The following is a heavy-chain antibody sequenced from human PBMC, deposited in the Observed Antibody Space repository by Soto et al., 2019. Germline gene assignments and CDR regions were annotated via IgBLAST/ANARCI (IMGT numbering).Heavy chain of an antibody. CDR3: ARVQLLIPQVVSCYMDV. J-gene: IGHJ6*03. CDR2: MNPNSGNI. V-gene: IGHV1-8*01. CDR1: GYTFTSYD. D-gene: IGHD2-8*01. Sequence: QVQLVQSGAEVKKPGASVKVSCKASGYTFTSYDINWVRQATGQGLEWMGWMNPNSGNIDYAQKFQGRVTMTMNTSISTAYMELSSLRSEDTAVYYCARVQLLIPQVVSCYMDVWGKGASVTVSS.